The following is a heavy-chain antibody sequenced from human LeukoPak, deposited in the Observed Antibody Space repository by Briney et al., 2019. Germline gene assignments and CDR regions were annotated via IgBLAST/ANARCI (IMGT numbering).Heavy chain of an antibody. D-gene: IGHD1-14*01. J-gene: IGHJ4*02. Sequence: SETLSLTCAVYGGSLSGYYWSWIRQPPGKGLEWIGYIYYSGSTNYNPSLKSRVTISVDTSKNQFSLKLSSVTAADTAVYYCAREISASDITDYWGQGTLVTVSS. CDR2: IYYSGST. CDR3: AREISASDITDY. CDR1: GGSLSGYY. V-gene: IGHV4-59*12.